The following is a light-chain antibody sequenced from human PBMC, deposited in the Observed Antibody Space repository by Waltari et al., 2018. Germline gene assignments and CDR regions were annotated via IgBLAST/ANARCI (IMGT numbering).Light chain of an antibody. CDR2: GAS. J-gene: IGKJ1*01. Sequence: EIVMTQSPATLSVSTGERATLSCKASQSVITNLAWYQQKPGQPPRLLIYGASARATVIPDRFSGSGFGTEFTLAISSLQSEDSAIYYCQQYHNWPRVFGQGTKVEIK. CDR1: QSVITN. V-gene: IGKV3-15*01. CDR3: QQYHNWPRV.